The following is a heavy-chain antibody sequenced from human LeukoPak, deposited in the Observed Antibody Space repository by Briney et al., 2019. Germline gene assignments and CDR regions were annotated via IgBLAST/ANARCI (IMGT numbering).Heavy chain of an antibody. V-gene: IGHV4-39*01. J-gene: IGHJ2*01. Sequence: SETLSLTCTVSGGSISSTRYYWGWIRQPPGKGLEWIGSIYYTGSTYYNPSLKSRVTISVDTSKNQFSLKLSSVTAADTDVYYCARGGYNRYWYFDLWGRGTLVTVSS. D-gene: IGHD5-24*01. CDR3: ARGGYNRYWYFDL. CDR1: GGSISSTRYY. CDR2: IYYTGST.